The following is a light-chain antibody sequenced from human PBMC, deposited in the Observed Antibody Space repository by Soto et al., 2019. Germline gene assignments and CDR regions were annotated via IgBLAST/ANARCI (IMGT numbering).Light chain of an antibody. CDR3: QQRSSWPLT. Sequence: VLTQSPPTLSLSPVELAPLSCRPSQTVSSFLAWYPQKPGQAPRLLIHDSSDRATGIPARFSGSGSGTDFTLTISSLEAEDVAVYYCQQRSSWPLTFGGGTKVDIK. J-gene: IGKJ4*01. V-gene: IGKV3-11*01. CDR2: DSS. CDR1: QTVSSF.